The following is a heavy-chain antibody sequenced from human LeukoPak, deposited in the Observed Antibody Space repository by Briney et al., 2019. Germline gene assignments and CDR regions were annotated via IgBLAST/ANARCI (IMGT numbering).Heavy chain of an antibody. Sequence: PGGSLRLSCVASGFTFSNYWMSWVRQAPGKGLEWVANINLDGREEYYVASVKGRFTISRDNAKNLSFLQMNSLRVEDTAMYYCARDPDSFDPRGQGTLVTVSS. D-gene: IGHD1-14*01. CDR2: INLDGREE. CDR1: GFTFSNYW. V-gene: IGHV3-7*03. CDR3: ARDPDSFDP. J-gene: IGHJ5*02.